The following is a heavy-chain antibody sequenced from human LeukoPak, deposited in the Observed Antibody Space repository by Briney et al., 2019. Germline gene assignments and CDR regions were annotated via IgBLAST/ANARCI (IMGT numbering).Heavy chain of an antibody. D-gene: IGHD6-13*01. CDR1: GFTVSGYG. V-gene: IGHV3-30*03. CDR3: ARDRSNSWTFDY. Sequence: GGSLRLSCAASGFTVSGYGMHWVRQAPGKGLEWMEVISYDGSHIYYADSVKGRFTISRDSSKNTLYLQMNSLRTDDTAVYYCARDRSNSWTFDYWGQGTLVTVSS. CDR2: ISYDGSHI. J-gene: IGHJ4*02.